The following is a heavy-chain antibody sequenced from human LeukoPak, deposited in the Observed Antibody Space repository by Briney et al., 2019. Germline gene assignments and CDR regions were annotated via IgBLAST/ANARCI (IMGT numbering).Heavy chain of an antibody. CDR2: IYYSGST. CDR3: ARWRSGSYLNNWFDP. CDR1: GGSISSYY. V-gene: IGHV4-59*01. J-gene: IGHJ5*02. Sequence: PSETLSLTCTVSGGSISSYYWSWIRQPPGKGLGWIGYIYYSGSTNYNPSLKSRVTISVDTSKNQFSLKLSSVTAADTAVYYCARWRSGSYLNNWFDPWGQGTLVTVSS. D-gene: IGHD3-10*01.